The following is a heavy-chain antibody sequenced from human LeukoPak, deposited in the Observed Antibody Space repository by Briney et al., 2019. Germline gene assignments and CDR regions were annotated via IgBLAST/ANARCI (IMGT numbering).Heavy chain of an antibody. Sequence: TSETLSLTCTVSGGSISSSSYYWGWIRQPPGKGLEWIGSIYYSGSTYYNPSLKSRVTISVDTSKNHFSLKLSSVTAADTAVYYCAGPKKYDSGSYFDYWGQGTLVTVSS. J-gene: IGHJ4*02. V-gene: IGHV4-39*07. CDR3: AGPKKYDSGSYFDY. D-gene: IGHD1-26*01. CDR1: GGSISSSSYY. CDR2: IYYSGST.